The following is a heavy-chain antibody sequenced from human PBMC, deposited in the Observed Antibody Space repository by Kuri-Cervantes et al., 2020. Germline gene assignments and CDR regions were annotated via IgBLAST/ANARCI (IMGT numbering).Heavy chain of an antibody. CDR3: ARCVRARDGYNYNWYFDL. Sequence: SLKVSCKASGGTLSSYAISWVRQAPGQGLEWMGWIIPIFGTAIYAQKFQGRITITADESTSTAYMELSSLRSEETAVYYCARCVRARDGYNYNWYFDLWGRGTLVTVSS. V-gene: IGHV1-69*13. CDR1: GGTLSSYA. J-gene: IGHJ2*01. D-gene: IGHD5-24*01. CDR2: IIPIFGTA.